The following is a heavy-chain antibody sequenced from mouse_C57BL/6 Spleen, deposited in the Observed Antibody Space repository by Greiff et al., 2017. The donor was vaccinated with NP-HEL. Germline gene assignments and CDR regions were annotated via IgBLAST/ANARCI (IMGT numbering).Heavy chain of an antibody. CDR1: GFTFSSYA. CDR2: ISDGGSYT. D-gene: IGHD2-5*01. Sequence: EVKLMESGGGLVKPGGSLKLSCAASGFTFSSYAMSWVRQTPEKRLEWVATISDGGSYTYYPDNVKGRFTISRDNAKNNLYLQMSQLKSEDTAMYYCARGPTIVNTAYFDYWGQGTTLTVSS. CDR3: ARGPTIVNTAYFDY. J-gene: IGHJ2*01. V-gene: IGHV5-4*03.